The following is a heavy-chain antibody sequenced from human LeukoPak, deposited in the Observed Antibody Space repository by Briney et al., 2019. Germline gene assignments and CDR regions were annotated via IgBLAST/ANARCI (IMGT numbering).Heavy chain of an antibody. CDR1: GGSFSGYY. CDR2: INHSGST. Sequence: PSETLSLTCAVYGGSFSGYYWSWIRQPPGKGLEWIGEINHSGSTNYNPSLKSRVTISVDTSKNQFSLKLSSVTAADTAVYYCARGRGEIVVVPAPVPFDYWGQGTLDTVSS. CDR3: ARGRGEIVVVPAPVPFDY. D-gene: IGHD2-2*01. J-gene: IGHJ4*02. V-gene: IGHV4-34*01.